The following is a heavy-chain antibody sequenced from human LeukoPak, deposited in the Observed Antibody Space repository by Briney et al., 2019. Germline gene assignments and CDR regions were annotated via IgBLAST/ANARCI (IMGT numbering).Heavy chain of an antibody. D-gene: IGHD4-23*01. Sequence: GESLRLSCAASGFTFSSYGMHWVRQAPGKGLEWVAFIRYDGSNKYYADSVKGRFTISRDNSKNTLYLQMNSLRAEDTAVYYCAKDPGYGGLYYFYYWGQGTLVTVSS. V-gene: IGHV3-30*02. CDR1: GFTFSSYG. CDR2: IRYDGSNK. J-gene: IGHJ4*02. CDR3: AKDPGYGGLYYFYY.